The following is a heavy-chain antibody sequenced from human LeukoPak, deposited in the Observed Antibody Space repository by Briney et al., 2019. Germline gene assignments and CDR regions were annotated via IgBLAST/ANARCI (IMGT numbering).Heavy chain of an antibody. Sequence: GGSLRLSCAASGFTLSSTWMHWVRLVPGKGLVWVSRINSDGSNPIYADSVKGRFTISRDNAENTLYLQMSSLRAEDTAVYYCARDWYYAVDCWGQGTLVTVSS. V-gene: IGHV3-74*01. J-gene: IGHJ4*02. D-gene: IGHD3-10*01. CDR2: INSDGSNP. CDR3: ARDWYYAVDC. CDR1: GFTLSSTW.